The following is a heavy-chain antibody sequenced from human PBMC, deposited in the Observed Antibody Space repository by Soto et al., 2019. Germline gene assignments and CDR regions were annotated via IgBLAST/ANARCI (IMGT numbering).Heavy chain of an antibody. D-gene: IGHD1-1*01. CDR3: ARKPETGTTVPFDY. CDR2: IASDGRNK. Sequence: QVQLVESGGRVVQPGTSLRLSCAASGFTFSNYGMHWVRQAPGRRLEWVAVIASDGRNKYYADSVKGRFTISRDNSKNTLYLQMDSLRAEDTSLYYCARKPETGTTVPFDYWGQGTLVTVSS. CDR1: GFTFSNYG. J-gene: IGHJ4*02. V-gene: IGHV3-30*03.